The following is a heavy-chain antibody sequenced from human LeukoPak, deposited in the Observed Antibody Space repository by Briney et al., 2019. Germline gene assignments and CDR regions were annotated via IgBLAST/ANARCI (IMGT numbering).Heavy chain of an antibody. Sequence: GGSLRLSCAGSEFTFRSYSMHWVRQAPGKGLEWVSGINWNGGSTGYADSVKGRFTISRDNAKNSLYLQMNSLRAEDTALYYCARDITINYYDISGMGYWGQGTLVTVSS. CDR3: ARDITINYYDISGMGY. D-gene: IGHD3-22*01. V-gene: IGHV3-20*04. J-gene: IGHJ4*02. CDR1: EFTFRSYS. CDR2: INWNGGST.